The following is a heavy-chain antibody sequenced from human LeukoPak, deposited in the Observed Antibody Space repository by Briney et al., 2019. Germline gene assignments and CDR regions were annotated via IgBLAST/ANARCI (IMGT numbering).Heavy chain of an antibody. CDR1: GFTFSTYW. V-gene: IGHV3-7*01. CDR2: IKQDGSEK. Sequence: PGGSLRLSCAASGFTFSTYWMSWVRQAPGKGPEWVANIKQDGSEKYYVDSVRGRFTISRDNAKNSLYLQMNSLRAEDTAVFYCARDHDWASDYWGPGTLVTVSS. J-gene: IGHJ4*02. CDR3: ARDHDWASDY. D-gene: IGHD3-9*01.